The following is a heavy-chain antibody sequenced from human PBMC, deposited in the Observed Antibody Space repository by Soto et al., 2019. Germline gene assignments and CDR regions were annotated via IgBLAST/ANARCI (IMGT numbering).Heavy chain of an antibody. CDR2: IIPIFGTA. D-gene: IGHD3-3*01. V-gene: IGHV1-69*13. J-gene: IGHJ6*02. CDR1: GGTFSSYA. Sequence: SVKVSCKASGGTFSSYAISWVRQAPGQGLEWMGGIIPIFGTANYAQKFQGRVTITADESTSTAYMELSSLRSEDTAVYYCARDSSRDYDFWSGLWEPDYYYHYGMDVWGQAITVTVSS. CDR3: ARDSSRDYDFWSGLWEPDYYYHYGMDV.